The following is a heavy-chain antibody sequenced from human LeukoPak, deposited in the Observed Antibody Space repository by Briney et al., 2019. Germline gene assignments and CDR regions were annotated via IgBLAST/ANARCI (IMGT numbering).Heavy chain of an antibody. V-gene: IGHV3-23*01. CDR2: ISGSGTDT. Sequence: GGSLRLSCVASGFEFSIHDMSWGRQAPGKGPEWVSSISGSGTDTYYTDSVKGRFTISRDNAKNSLSLQMNSLRAEDTAMYYCAKVPIGHNNWFDPWGQGTLVSVSS. CDR1: GFEFSIHD. J-gene: IGHJ5*02. CDR3: AKVPIGHNNWFDP. D-gene: IGHD2-21*01.